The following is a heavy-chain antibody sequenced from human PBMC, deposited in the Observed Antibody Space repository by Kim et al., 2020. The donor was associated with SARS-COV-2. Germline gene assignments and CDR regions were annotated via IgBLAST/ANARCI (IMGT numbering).Heavy chain of an antibody. Sequence: DSVKGRFTRSEDNSKNTLYLQMDSLRGEDTAVYYCARDLATGPLGGYFDYWGQGALVTVSS. J-gene: IGHJ4*02. CDR3: ARDLATGPLGGYFDY. D-gene: IGHD5-12*01. V-gene: IGHV3-30*01.